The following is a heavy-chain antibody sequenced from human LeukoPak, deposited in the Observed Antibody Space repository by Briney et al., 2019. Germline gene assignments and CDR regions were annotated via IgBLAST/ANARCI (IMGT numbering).Heavy chain of an antibody. CDR2: INEDGSEQ. V-gene: IGHV3-7*01. J-gene: IGHJ4*02. D-gene: IGHD6-13*01. CDR3: SRGLPEGGYRYGQPGQDY. CDR1: GFTFSSYS. Sequence: PGGSLRLSCAASGFTFSSYSMNWVRQAPGKGLEWVANINEDGSEQFYVDSVKGRFTISRDNAKNSLYLHMDSLRDEDTALYYCSRGLPEGGYRYGQPGQDYWGLGTLVTVSS.